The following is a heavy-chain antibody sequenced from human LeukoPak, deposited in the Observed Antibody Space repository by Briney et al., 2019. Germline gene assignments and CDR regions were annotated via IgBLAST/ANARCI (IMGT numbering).Heavy chain of an antibody. J-gene: IGHJ3*02. CDR1: GFTFSSYG. CDR3: AKDRLSSQEAFDI. V-gene: IGHV3-23*01. Sequence: GGTLRLSCAASGFTFSSYGMSWVRQAPGKGLEWVSAISGSGGSTYYADSVKGRFTISRDNSKNTLYLQMNSLRAEDTAVYYCAKDRLSSQEAFDIWGQGTMVTVSS. CDR2: ISGSGGST. D-gene: IGHD1-26*01.